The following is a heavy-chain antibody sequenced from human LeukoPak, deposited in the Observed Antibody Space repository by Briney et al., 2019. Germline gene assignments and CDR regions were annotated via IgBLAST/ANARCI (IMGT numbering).Heavy chain of an antibody. V-gene: IGHV3-48*01. Sequence: GGSPRLSCAASGFTFSSYSMNWVRQAPGKGLEWVSYISSSSSTIYYADSVKGRFTISRDNAKNSLYLQMNSLRAEDTAVYYCARDSSRRIQLWNYYYYMDVWGKGTTVTVSS. CDR1: GFTFSSYS. D-gene: IGHD5-18*01. J-gene: IGHJ6*03. CDR2: ISSSSSTI. CDR3: ARDSSRRIQLWNYYYYMDV.